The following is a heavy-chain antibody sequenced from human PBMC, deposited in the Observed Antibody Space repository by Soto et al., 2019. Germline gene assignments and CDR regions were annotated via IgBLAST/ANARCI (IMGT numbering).Heavy chain of an antibody. CDR2: SRNKANSYST. J-gene: IGHJ4*02. V-gene: IGHV3-72*01. CDR3: AKCKNYDVDN. CDR1: GFTFSDHY. D-gene: IGHD5-12*01. Sequence: EVQLVESGGGLVQPGGSLRLSCAASGFTFSDHYMDWVRQAPGKGLEWVGRSRNKANSYSTEYAASVKGRFTISRDESRNSLFLQMNSLKTEDTAVYYFAKCKNYDVDNWGQGTLVTVSS.